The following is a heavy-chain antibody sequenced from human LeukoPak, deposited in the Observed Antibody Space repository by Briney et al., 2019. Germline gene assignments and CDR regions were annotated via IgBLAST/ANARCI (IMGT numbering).Heavy chain of an antibody. D-gene: IGHD3-9*01. CDR3: ARGNILTGYCFDF. CDR1: GGSITGYY. CDR2: IHYTGAT. V-gene: IGHV4-34*01. Sequence: PSETLSLTCAVYGGSITGYYWSWIRQTPGRGLEWVEEIHYTGATSYNPSLKSRATISTDTSKNQFSLRLSSVTAADTAVYYCARGNILTGYCFDFWGQGALVTVSS. J-gene: IGHJ4*02.